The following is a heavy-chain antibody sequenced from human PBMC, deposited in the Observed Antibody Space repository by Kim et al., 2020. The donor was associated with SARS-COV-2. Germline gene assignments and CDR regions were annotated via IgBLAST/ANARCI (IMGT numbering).Heavy chain of an antibody. Sequence: SVKVSCKASGGTFSSYAISWVRQAPGQGLEWMGGIIPIFGTANYAQKFQGRVTITADESTSTAYMELSSLRSEDTAVYYCAREFNREYSSSYGMDVWGQGTTVTVSS. CDR2: IIPIFGTA. V-gene: IGHV1-69*13. J-gene: IGHJ6*02. CDR1: GGTFSSYA. CDR3: AREFNREYSSSYGMDV. D-gene: IGHD6-6*01.